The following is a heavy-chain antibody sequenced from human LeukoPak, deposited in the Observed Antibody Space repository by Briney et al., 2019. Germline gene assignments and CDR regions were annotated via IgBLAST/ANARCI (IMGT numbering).Heavy chain of an antibody. CDR1: ADSFSSHY. CDR3: ARDLVTVTKGFDI. D-gene: IGHD4-17*01. V-gene: IGHV4-59*11. Sequence: SETLSLTCAISADSFSSHYWTWIRQPPGKGLEWIGYISYIGSTNYNPSLKSRVTISIDTSKNQFSLKLTSVTAADTAVYYCARDLVTVTKGFDIWGQGTMVSVSS. CDR2: ISYIGST. J-gene: IGHJ3*02.